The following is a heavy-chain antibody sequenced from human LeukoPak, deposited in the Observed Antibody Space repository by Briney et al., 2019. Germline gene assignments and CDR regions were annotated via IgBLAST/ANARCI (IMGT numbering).Heavy chain of an antibody. V-gene: IGHV4-34*01. D-gene: IGHD2-2*03. CDR3: ARVDIVVVPAAIDY. J-gene: IGHJ4*02. CDR2: INHSGST. Sequence: SETLSLTCAVYGGSFSCYYWSWIRQPPGRGLEWVGEINHSGSTNYNPSLKSRVTISVDTSKNQFSLKLSSVTAADTAVYYCARVDIVVVPAAIDYWGQGTLVTVSS. CDR1: GGSFSCYY.